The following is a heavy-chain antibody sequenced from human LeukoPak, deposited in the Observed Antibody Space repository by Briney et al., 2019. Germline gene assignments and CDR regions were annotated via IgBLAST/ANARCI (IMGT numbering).Heavy chain of an antibody. Sequence: SETLSLTCTVTGGSISSGGYYWSWIRQHPGEGLEWIGYIYHSGSTYYNPSLESRVTISVDTSTNQFSLKLSSVTAADTAVYYCARGVYYDSSGYHHPLDYWGQGTLVTVSS. CDR3: ARGVYYDSSGYHHPLDY. D-gene: IGHD3-22*01. J-gene: IGHJ4*02. CDR1: GGSISSGGYY. CDR2: IYHSGST. V-gene: IGHV4-31*03.